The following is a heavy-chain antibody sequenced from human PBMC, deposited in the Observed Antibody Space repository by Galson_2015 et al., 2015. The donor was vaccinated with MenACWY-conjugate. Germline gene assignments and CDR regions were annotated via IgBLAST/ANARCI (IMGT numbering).Heavy chain of an antibody. CDR2: ISYDGDNE. V-gene: IGHV3-30*18. CDR1: GFTFSTYG. CDR3: AKIRSAVYSSSWYYYYGMDV. Sequence: SLRLSCAASGFTFSTYGMHWVRQAPGKGLEWVAVISYDGDNEYYADSVQGRFTISRDNSKNTLYLQMNSLIAEDTAVYYRAKIRSAVYSSSWYYYYGMDVWGQGTTVTVSS. J-gene: IGHJ6*02. D-gene: IGHD6-13*01.